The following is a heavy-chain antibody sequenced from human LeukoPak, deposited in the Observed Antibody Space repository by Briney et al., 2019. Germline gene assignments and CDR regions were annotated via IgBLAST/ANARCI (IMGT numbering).Heavy chain of an antibody. D-gene: IGHD6-13*01. CDR1: GGSISSYY. Sequence: SETLSLTCTVSGGSISSYYWSWIRQSPGKGLEWIGQIHYTGGTSYNPSLMSRLTVSLDTSKNQFSLKLSSVTAADTAVYYCARAGDSSGWFWQYWGQGTLVTVSS. CDR2: IHYTGGT. J-gene: IGHJ4*02. CDR3: ARAGDSSGWFWQY. V-gene: IGHV4-59*01.